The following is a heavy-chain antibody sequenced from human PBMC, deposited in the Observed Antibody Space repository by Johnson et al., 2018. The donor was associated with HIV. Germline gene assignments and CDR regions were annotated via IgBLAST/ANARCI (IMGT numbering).Heavy chain of an antibody. J-gene: IGHJ3*02. CDR3: ARGDIGWNDDFAFDI. Sequence: QVQLVESGGGVVQPGGSLRLSCVASGFTFSSYGMHWVRQAPGKGLEWGAFISYDGSNKYFTDSVRGRFTISRDNSKNTLFLQMNSLRVEDTAVYYCARGDIGWNDDFAFDIWGQGTMVTVSS. V-gene: IGHV3-30*19. CDR1: GFTFSSYG. CDR2: ISYDGSNK. D-gene: IGHD1-1*01.